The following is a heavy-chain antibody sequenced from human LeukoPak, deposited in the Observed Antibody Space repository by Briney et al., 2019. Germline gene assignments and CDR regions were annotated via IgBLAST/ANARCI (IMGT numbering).Heavy chain of an antibody. Sequence: GGSLRLSCAASGFTFSSYWMSWVRQAPGKGLEWVANIKQDGSEKYYVDSVKGRFTISRDNAKNSLYLQMNSLRAEDTAVYYCARAKRDYYDSSGYYYGAFDIWGQGTMVTVPS. CDR2: IKQDGSEK. V-gene: IGHV3-7*01. CDR3: ARAKRDYYDSSGYYYGAFDI. J-gene: IGHJ3*02. D-gene: IGHD3-22*01. CDR1: GFTFSSYW.